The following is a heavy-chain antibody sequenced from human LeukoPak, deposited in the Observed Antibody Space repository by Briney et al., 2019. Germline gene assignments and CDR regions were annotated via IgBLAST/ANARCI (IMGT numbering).Heavy chain of an antibody. V-gene: IGHV4-34*01. CDR1: GGSFSDYF. CDR3: ARGRDYVWDTL. J-gene: IGHJ4*02. CDR2: INHRGTT. Sequence: SETLSLTCAVYGGSFSDYFWSWIRQPPGKGLEWIAEINHRGTTNYNPSLKSRVIISVDTSKNQFSLKLTSVTAADTAIYYCARGRDYVWDTLWGQGTLVTVSS. D-gene: IGHD3-16*01.